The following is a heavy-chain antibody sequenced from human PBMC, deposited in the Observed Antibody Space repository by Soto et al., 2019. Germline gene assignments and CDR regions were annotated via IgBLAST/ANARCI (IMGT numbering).Heavy chain of an antibody. CDR2: ISFDGGEK. J-gene: IGHJ4*02. V-gene: IGHV3-30*03. CDR1: GLLFTNFG. D-gene: IGHD5-12*01. CDR3: ALYRGYDWGRSPFEF. Sequence: VQLVESGGGAVQPGKSLTVSCTASGLLFTNFGMHWVRQAPGKGREWVAVISFDGGEKYYGDSVKGRFIISRADSQNTVYLQMNNLRVEDTAVYSCALYRGYDWGRSPFEFWGQGTRVPVSS.